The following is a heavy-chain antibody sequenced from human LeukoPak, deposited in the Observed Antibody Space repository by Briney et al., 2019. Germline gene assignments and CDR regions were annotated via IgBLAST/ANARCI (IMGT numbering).Heavy chain of an antibody. Sequence: SETLSLTCTISNGSISSFNHYWGWIRQPPGKGLEWIGSLYHSGSTYYNPSLKSRVTISLGASKYQFSLKLSSVTAADTAVYYCARSLYCSTTTCYNDYYYYYMDVWGKGTTVTVSS. CDR1: NGSISSFNHY. CDR3: ARSLYCSTTTCYNDYYYYYMDV. V-gene: IGHV4-39*07. J-gene: IGHJ6*03. D-gene: IGHD2-2*02. CDR2: LYHSGST.